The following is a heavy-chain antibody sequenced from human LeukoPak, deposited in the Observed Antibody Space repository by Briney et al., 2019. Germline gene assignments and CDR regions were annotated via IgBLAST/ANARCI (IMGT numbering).Heavy chain of an antibody. J-gene: IGHJ4*02. D-gene: IGHD3-10*01. CDR3: AREGYYGSGSPPSLYFDY. CDR2: TSSDLNVK. V-gene: IGHV3-30-3*01. CDR1: GFTFRNYV. Sequence: GGSLGLSCAASGFTFRNYVIHWVRQAPGKGLEWVAVTSSDLNVKLYADSVKGRFTISRDSSRSTLYLQMNSLRPEDTAIYYCAREGYYGSGSPPSLYFDYWGQGTLVTVSS.